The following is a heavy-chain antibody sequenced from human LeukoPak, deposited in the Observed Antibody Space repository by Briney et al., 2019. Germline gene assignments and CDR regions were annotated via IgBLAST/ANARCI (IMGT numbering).Heavy chain of an antibody. V-gene: IGHV4-31*03. CDR3: ARVGRQQLALGC. Sequence: SQTLSLTCTVSGGSISSGGYYWSWIRQHPGKGLEWIGYIYYSGSTYYNPSLKSRVTISVDTSKNQFSLKLSSVTAADTAVYYCARVGRQQLALGCWGQGTLVTVSS. CDR1: GGSISSGGYY. J-gene: IGHJ4*02. CDR2: IYYSGST. D-gene: IGHD6-13*01.